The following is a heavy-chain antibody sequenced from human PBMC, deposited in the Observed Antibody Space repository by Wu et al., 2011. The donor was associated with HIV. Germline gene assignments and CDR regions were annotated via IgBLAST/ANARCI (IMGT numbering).Heavy chain of an antibody. D-gene: IGHD3-22*01. CDR1: VTPLPAMV. CDR2: ISAYNGNT. CDR3: ARVYGYYYDSSGYYKYNWFDP. Sequence: QVQLVQSGAEVKKPGASGXGSRARLLVTPLPAMVSAGVRQAPGQGLEWMGWISAYNGNTNYAQKLQGRVTMTTDTSTSTAYMELRSLRSDDTAVYYCARVYGYYYDSSGYYKYNWFDPWGQGTLVTVSS. V-gene: IGHV1-18*01. J-gene: IGHJ5*02.